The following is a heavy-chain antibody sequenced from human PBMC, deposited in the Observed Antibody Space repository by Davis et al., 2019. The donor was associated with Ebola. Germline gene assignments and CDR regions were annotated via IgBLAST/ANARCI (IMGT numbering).Heavy chain of an antibody. J-gene: IGHJ4*02. V-gene: IGHV1-2*02. CDR1: GYIFINFG. Sequence: ASVKVSCKTSGYIFINFGITWVRQAPGHGFEWMGYIKPNSGSTYYAQNFRGRVTMTRDMSIGTAYMELTRLTSDDTAIYYCASEDRDFDYWGQGTLVTVSS. CDR2: IKPNSGST. CDR3: ASEDRDFDY.